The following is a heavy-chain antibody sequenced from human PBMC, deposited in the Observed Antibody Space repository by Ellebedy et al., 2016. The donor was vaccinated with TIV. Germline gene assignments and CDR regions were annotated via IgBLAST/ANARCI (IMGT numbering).Heavy chain of an antibody. CDR1: GYSFNTYW. V-gene: IGHV5-51*01. CDR3: GRQRGLVWSNMDI. D-gene: IGHD2-21*01. CDR2: IYPGDSDT. Sequence: GESLKISCKGSGYSFNTYWIGWVRQMPGKGLEWMGIIYPGDSDTRYSPSFLGLVTISADKSTNTAYLQWSSLKASDSALYYCGRQRGLVWSNMDIWGQGTTVTVSS. J-gene: IGHJ6*02.